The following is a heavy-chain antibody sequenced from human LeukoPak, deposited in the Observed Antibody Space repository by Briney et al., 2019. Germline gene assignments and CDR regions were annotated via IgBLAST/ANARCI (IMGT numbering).Heavy chain of an antibody. J-gene: IGHJ3*02. CDR1: GFTFSSYG. V-gene: IGHV3-30*18. CDR3: AKGLLWFGEMDAFDI. D-gene: IGHD3-10*01. Sequence: GGSLRLSCAASGFTFSSYGMHWVRQALGKGLEWVAVISYDGSNKYYADSVKGRFTISRDNSKNTLYLQMNSLRAEDTAVYYCAKGLLWFGEMDAFDIWGQGTMVTVSS. CDR2: ISYDGSNK.